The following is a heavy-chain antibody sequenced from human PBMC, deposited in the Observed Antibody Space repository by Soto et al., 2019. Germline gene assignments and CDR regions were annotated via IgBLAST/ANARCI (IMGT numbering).Heavy chain of an antibody. V-gene: IGHV2-70*04. D-gene: IGHD3-10*01. CDR2: IDWDDDK. J-gene: IGHJ4*02. Sequence: ESGPTLVNPTQTLTLTCTFSGFSLSTSGMRVSWIRQPPGKALEWLARIDWDDDKFYSTSLKTRLTISKDTSKNQVVLTMTNMDPVDTATYYCAREPSPYYYGSGSYYGSAFDYWGQGTLVTVSS. CDR3: AREPSPYYYGSGSYYGSAFDY. CDR1: GFSLSTSGMR.